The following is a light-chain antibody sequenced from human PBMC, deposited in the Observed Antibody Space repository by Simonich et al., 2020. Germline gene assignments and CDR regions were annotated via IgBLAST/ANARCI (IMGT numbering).Light chain of an antibody. CDR3: QSYDSSLSGSV. CDR1: SSNIGAGYD. J-gene: IGLJ2*01. Sequence: QSVLTQPSSVSGAPGQRVTISCTGSSSNIGAGYDVHWYQQLPGTAPNILTHVNSIRPSGVPDRFSGSKSGTSASLAITGLQAEDEADYYCQSYDSSLSGSVFGGGTKLTVL. V-gene: IGLV1-40*01. CDR2: VNS.